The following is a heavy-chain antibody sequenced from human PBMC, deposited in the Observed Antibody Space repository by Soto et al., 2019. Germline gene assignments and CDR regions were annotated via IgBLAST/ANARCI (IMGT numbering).Heavy chain of an antibody. Sequence: ASVKVSCKASGGTFSSYAISWVRQAPGQGLEWMGGIIPIFGTANYAQKFQGRVTITADESTSTAYMELSSLRSEDTAVYYCARDQDILTGSPNYYYYGMDVWGQGTTVTVSS. CDR1: GGTFSSYA. CDR2: IIPIFGTA. CDR3: ARDQDILTGSPNYYYYGMDV. V-gene: IGHV1-69*13. J-gene: IGHJ6*02. D-gene: IGHD3-9*01.